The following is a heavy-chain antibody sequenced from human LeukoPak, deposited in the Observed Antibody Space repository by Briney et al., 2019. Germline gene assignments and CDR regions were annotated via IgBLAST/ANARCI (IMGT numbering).Heavy chain of an antibody. V-gene: IGHV5-51*01. Sequence: LGESLKISCKGSGYSFTSYWIGWVSQMPGKGLEWMGIIYPGDSDTRYSPSFQGQVTISADKSISTAYLQWSSLKASDTAMYYCARSNYDILTGYNDYWGQGTLVTVSS. CDR3: ARSNYDILTGYNDY. CDR1: GYSFTSYW. CDR2: IYPGDSDT. J-gene: IGHJ4*02. D-gene: IGHD3-9*01.